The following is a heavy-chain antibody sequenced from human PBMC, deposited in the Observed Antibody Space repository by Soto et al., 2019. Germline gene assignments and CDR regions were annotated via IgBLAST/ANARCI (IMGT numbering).Heavy chain of an antibody. CDR3: AKPFYSSGSRVDY. Sequence: PGGSLRLSCAASGFTFSSYWMYWVRQGPGKGLVWVSRINSDGSTTDYADSVKGRFTISRDNAKNTLYLQMNSLRAEDTAVYYCAKPFYSSGSRVDYWGQGTLVTVSS. V-gene: IGHV3-74*01. D-gene: IGHD6-19*01. CDR1: GFTFSSYW. J-gene: IGHJ4*02. CDR2: INSDGSTT.